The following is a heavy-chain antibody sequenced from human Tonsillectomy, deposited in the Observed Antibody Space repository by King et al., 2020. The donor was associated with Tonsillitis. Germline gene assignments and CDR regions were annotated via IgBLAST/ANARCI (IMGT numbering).Heavy chain of an antibody. V-gene: IGHV4-34*01. Sequence: VQLQQWGAGLLKPSETLSLTCTVYGGSFSGYYWSWIRQPPGKGLEWIGEINHNGSTYYNPSLKSRLTISVDTSKNQLSLELSSVTAADTAVYYCVENYYDSSSLIDTLLGGMDVWGQGTTVTVSS. D-gene: IGHD3-22*01. J-gene: IGHJ6*02. CDR1: GGSFSGYY. CDR3: VENYYDSSSLIDTLLGGMDV. CDR2: INHNGST.